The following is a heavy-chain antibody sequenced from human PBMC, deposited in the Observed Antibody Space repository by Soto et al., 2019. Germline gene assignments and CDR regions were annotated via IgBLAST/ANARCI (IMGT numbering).Heavy chain of an antibody. V-gene: IGHV4-61*01. CDR1: GGSVSSGSYY. Sequence: QVQLQESGPGLVKPSETLSLTCTVSGGSVSSGSYYWSWIRQPPGKGLEWIGYIYYSGSTNYNPSLKSRVTISVDTSKNQFSLKLSSVTAADTAVYYCARDSSSQTYYYYYYYGMDVWGQGTTVTVSS. CDR2: IYYSGST. J-gene: IGHJ6*02. CDR3: ARDSSSQTYYYYYYYGMDV. D-gene: IGHD1-26*01.